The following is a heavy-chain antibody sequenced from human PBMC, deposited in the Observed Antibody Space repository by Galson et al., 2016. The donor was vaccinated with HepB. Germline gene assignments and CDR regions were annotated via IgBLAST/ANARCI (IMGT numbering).Heavy chain of an antibody. Sequence: SLRLSCAASGFTFNNYAMSWVRQAPGKGLEWVSGISGSGDVTYFGNSVEGRFTISRDNSKNTLFLQMNSLRAEDTAVYYCGKDEGCSGSTCYVGVWGQGTTVTVS. CDR2: ISGSGDVT. J-gene: IGHJ6*02. CDR3: GKDEGCSGSTCYVGV. V-gene: IGHV3-23*01. D-gene: IGHD2-15*01. CDR1: GFTFNNYA.